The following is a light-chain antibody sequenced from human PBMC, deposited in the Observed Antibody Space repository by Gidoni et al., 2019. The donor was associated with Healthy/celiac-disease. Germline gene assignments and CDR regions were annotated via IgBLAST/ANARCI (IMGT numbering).Light chain of an antibody. CDR2: DVS. CDR3: SSYTSSSTPEV. J-gene: IGLJ3*02. Sequence: QSALTQPASVSGSPGQSITISCTGTSSDVGGYNYVSWYQQHPGKAPNLMIYDVSNRPSGVSNRFSGSKSGNTASLTISGVQAEDEADYYCSSYTSSSTPEVFGGGTKLTVL. V-gene: IGLV2-14*01. CDR1: SSDVGGYNY.